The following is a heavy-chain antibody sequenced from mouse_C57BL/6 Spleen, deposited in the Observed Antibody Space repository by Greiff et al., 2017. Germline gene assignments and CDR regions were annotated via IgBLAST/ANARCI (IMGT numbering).Heavy chain of an antibody. Sequence: QVQLQQSGAELMKPGASVKLSCKATGYTFTGYWIEWVKQRPGHGLEWIGEILPGSGSTNYNEKFKGKATFTADTSSNTAYMQLSSLTTEDSAMYYWARAVDYGTLRGYAMDYWGQGTSVTVSA. CDR3: ARAVDYGTLRGYAMDY. CDR2: ILPGSGST. J-gene: IGHJ4*01. V-gene: IGHV1-9*01. CDR1: GYTFTGYW. D-gene: IGHD1-1*01.